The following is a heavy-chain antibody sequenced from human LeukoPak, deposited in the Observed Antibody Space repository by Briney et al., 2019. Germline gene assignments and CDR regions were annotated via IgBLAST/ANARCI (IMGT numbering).Heavy chain of an antibody. CDR2: IYCSGST. CDR3: ARGTTVTYYFDY. Sequence: KPSETLSLTCTVSGGSISSYYWSWIRQPPGKGLEWIGYIYCSGSTNYNPSLKSRVTISVDTSKNQFSLKLSSVTAADTAVYYCARGTTVTYYFDYWGQGTLVTVSS. CDR1: GGSISSYY. J-gene: IGHJ4*02. V-gene: IGHV4-59*08. D-gene: IGHD4-17*01.